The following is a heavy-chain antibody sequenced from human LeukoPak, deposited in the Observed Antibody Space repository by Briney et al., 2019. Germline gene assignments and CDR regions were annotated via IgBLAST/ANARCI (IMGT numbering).Heavy chain of an antibody. CDR2: VKQDGSEK. D-gene: IGHD3-10*01. J-gene: IGHJ6*03. Sequence: HPGGSLRLSCAASGFTFSSYEMNWVRQAPGKGLEWVANVKQDGSEKYSVDSVKGRFTISRDNAKNSVYLQMNSLRAEDTALYYCARLSAYYYGPQFYYYMDVWGKGTTVTVS. CDR1: GFTFSSYE. V-gene: IGHV3-7*01. CDR3: ARLSAYYYGPQFYYYMDV.